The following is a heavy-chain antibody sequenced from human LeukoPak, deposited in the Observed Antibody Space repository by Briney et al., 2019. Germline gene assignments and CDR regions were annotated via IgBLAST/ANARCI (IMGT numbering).Heavy chain of an antibody. CDR3: ARGRLLWFGELLLRGYFDY. CDR2: INHSGST. J-gene: IGHJ4*02. D-gene: IGHD3-10*01. CDR1: GGSFSGYY. V-gene: IGHV4-34*01. Sequence: SETLSHTCAVYGGSFSGYYWSWIRQPPGKGLEWIGEINHSGSTNYNPSLKSRVTISVDTSKNQFSLKLSSVTAADTAVYYCARGRLLWFGELLLRGYFDYWGQGTLVTVSS.